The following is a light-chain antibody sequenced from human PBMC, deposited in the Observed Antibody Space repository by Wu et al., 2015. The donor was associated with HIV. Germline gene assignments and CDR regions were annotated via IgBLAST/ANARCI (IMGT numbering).Light chain of an antibody. V-gene: IGKV3-11*01. CDR1: QSVGTY. Sequence: EVVVTQSPATLSVSPGQRATLSCRASQSVGTYLAWYRQKPGQAPSLLIYDASNRAKGIPARFSGSGSGTDFTLTISSLDPEDFAVYYCQQGSNWPRTFGRGTKVEIK. CDR2: DAS. J-gene: IGKJ1*01. CDR3: QQGSNWPRT.